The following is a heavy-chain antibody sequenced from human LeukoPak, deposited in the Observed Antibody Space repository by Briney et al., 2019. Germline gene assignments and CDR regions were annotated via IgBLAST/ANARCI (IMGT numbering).Heavy chain of an antibody. Sequence: GGSLRLSCAASGFTFSSYGMHWVRQAPGKGLEWVAVIWYDGSNKYYADSVKGRFTISRDNSKNTLYLQMNSLRAEDTAVYYCAKIAAAGTFDPWGQGTLVTVSS. CDR2: IWYDGSNK. J-gene: IGHJ5*02. D-gene: IGHD6-13*01. CDR3: AKIAAAGTFDP. CDR1: GFTFSSYG. V-gene: IGHV3-30*02.